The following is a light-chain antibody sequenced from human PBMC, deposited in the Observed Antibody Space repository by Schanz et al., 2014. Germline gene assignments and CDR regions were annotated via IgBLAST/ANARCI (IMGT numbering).Light chain of an antibody. CDR1: QSVSSN. CDR3: QQYYFTPQLT. V-gene: IGKV3-15*01. Sequence: EIVMTQSPATLSVSPGERATLSCRASQSVSSNLAWYQQKPGQAPRLLIYGASTRATGIPARFSGSGSETEFTLTISSLQSEDVAVYFCQQYYFTPQLTFGGGTKVE. J-gene: IGKJ4*01. CDR2: GAS.